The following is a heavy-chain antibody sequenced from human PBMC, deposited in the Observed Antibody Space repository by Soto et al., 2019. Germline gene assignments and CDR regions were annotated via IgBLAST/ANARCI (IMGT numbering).Heavy chain of an antibody. J-gene: IGHJ5*02. CDR1: GYTFTGYY. V-gene: IGHV1-2*04. CDR2: LNPNSGGT. Sequence: GASVKVSCKASGYTFTGYYMHWVRQAPGQGLEWMGWLNPNSGGTNYAQKFQGWVTMTRDTSISTAYMELSRLRSDDTAVYYCARGLGYCSGGSCYPKDNWFDPWGQGTPVTVSS. CDR3: ARGLGYCSGGSCYPKDNWFDP. D-gene: IGHD2-15*01.